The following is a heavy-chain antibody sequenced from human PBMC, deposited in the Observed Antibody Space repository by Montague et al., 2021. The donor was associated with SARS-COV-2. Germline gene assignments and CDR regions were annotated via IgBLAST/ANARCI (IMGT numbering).Heavy chain of an antibody. Sequence: SLRLSCAASGFTFSSYEMNWVRQAPGKGLEWVSYISSSGSTIYYADSVKGRFTIPRDNAKNSLYLQMNSLRAEDTAVYYCARGHFDWFAPYYYYYYGMDVWGQGTTVTVSS. D-gene: IGHD3-9*01. J-gene: IGHJ6*02. CDR1: GFTFSSYE. CDR3: ARGHFDWFAPYYYYYYGMDV. CDR2: ISSSGSTI. V-gene: IGHV3-48*03.